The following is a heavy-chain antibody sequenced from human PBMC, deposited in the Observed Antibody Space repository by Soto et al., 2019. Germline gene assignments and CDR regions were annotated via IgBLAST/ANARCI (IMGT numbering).Heavy chain of an antibody. CDR1: GFTFSSYS. CDR3: AREFGYDRAG. Sequence: EVQLVESGGGLVKPGGSLRLSCAASGFTFSSYSMNWVRRAPGKGLEWVSSISSSSSYIYYADSVKGRFTISRDNAKNSLYLQMNSLRAEDTDVYYCAREFGYDRAGWGQGTLVTVSS. V-gene: IGHV3-21*01. D-gene: IGHD3-22*01. J-gene: IGHJ4*02. CDR2: ISSSSSYI.